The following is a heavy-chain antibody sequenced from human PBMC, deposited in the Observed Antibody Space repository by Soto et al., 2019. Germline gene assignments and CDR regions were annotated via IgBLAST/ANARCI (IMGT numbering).Heavy chain of an antibody. CDR3: ARDPQIFDH. J-gene: IGHJ4*02. V-gene: IGHV1-18*04. CDR1: GYTFAIYG. CDR2: ISAYNGNT. Sequence: ASVKVSCKASGYTFAIYGIIWVRQAPGQGLEWMGWISAYNGNTKYAQKFQGRVTMTTDTSTSTAYMELRSLRSDDTAVYYCARDPQIFDHWGQGTLVTVSS.